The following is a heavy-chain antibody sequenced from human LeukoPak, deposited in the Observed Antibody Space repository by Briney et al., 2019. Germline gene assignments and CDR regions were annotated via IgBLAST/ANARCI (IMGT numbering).Heavy chain of an antibody. V-gene: IGHV4-38-2*01. D-gene: IGHD3-22*01. Sequence: SETLSLTCAVSGYSISRGYYWCWIRQSPGEGLEFIGSIYHIGTTYYNPSLQSRVTISLDSSRNQFSLKLQSLNAADTAVYYCARVQNEDYYDSSGYSPFDYWGQGTLVTVSS. CDR1: GYSISRGYY. CDR3: ARVQNEDYYDSSGYSPFDY. CDR2: IYHIGTT. J-gene: IGHJ4*02.